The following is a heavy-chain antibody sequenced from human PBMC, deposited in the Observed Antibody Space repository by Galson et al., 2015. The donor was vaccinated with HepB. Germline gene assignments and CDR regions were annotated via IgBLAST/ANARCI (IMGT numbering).Heavy chain of an antibody. J-gene: IGHJ4*02. CDR2: IDPNSGDT. D-gene: IGHD5-12*01. V-gene: IGHV1-2*02. Sequence: SVKVSCKASGYTFSGYFMHWVRQAPGQGLEWMGWIDPNSGDTDFAQNFQGRVTMTRDTSISTAYMELSSLRSDDTAVYYSARESASHGYDDDYWGQGTLVTVSS. CDR3: ARESASHGYDDDY. CDR1: GYTFSGYF.